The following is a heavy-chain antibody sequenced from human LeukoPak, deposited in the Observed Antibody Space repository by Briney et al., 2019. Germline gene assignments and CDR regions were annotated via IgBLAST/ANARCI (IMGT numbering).Heavy chain of an antibody. CDR2: INHSGST. V-gene: IGHV4-34*01. J-gene: IGHJ4*02. D-gene: IGHD3-22*01. CDR3: ARDLGYDSSGYYPGTFDY. CDR1: GGSFSGYY. Sequence: PSETLSLTCAVYGGSFSGYYWSWIRQPPGKGLEWIGEINHSGSTNYNPSLKSRATISVDKSKNQFSLKLSSVTAADTAVYYCARDLGYDSSGYYPGTFDYWGQGTLVTVSS.